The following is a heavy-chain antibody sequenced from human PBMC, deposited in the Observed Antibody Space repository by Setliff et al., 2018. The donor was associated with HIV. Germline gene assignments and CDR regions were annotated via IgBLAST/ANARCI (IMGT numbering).Heavy chain of an antibody. Sequence: SETLSLTCTVSGASMTSYYWTWIRQPPGKGLEWIGNIFYSGSTNYNPSLKSRVTISLDTSKNQLSLNLTSVTAADTAVYYCARVEAKVRGATYAMDVWGQGTTVTVSS. CDR3: ARVEAKVRGATYAMDV. D-gene: IGHD3-10*01. J-gene: IGHJ6*02. CDR1: GASMTSYY. V-gene: IGHV4-59*01. CDR2: IFYSGST.